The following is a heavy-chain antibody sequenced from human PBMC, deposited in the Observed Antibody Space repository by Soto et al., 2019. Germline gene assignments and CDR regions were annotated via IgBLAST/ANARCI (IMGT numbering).Heavy chain of an antibody. CDR3: ARDTGARGAFDI. V-gene: IGHV3-21*01. Sequence: GGSLRLSCAASGFTFSSYSMNWVRQAPGKGLEWVSSISSSSSYIYYADSVKGRFTISRYNAKNSLYLQMNSLRAEDTAVYYCARDTGARGAFDIWGQGTMVTVSS. CDR2: ISSSSSYI. J-gene: IGHJ3*02. D-gene: IGHD1-26*01. CDR1: GFTFSSYS.